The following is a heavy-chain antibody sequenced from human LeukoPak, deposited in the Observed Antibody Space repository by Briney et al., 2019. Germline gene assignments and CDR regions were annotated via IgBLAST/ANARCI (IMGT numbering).Heavy chain of an antibody. CDR1: GDSVSSNSAA. V-gene: IGHV6-1*01. J-gene: IGHJ3*02. D-gene: IGHD6-19*01. Sequence: SQSLSLTCAISGDSVSSNSAAWNWIRQSPSRGLEWLGRTYYRSKWYNDYAVSVKSRITINPDTSKNQFSLQLNSVTPEDTAVYYCAREGQHSSGWSYDAFDIWGQGTMVTVSS. CDR2: TYYRSKWYN. CDR3: AREGQHSSGWSYDAFDI.